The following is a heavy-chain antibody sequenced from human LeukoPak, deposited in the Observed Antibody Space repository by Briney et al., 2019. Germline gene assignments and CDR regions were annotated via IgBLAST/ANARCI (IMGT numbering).Heavy chain of an antibody. CDR3: ARGTHFDY. CDR2: ITSSGSSI. CDR1: GFRFNSYE. J-gene: IGHJ4*02. V-gene: IGHV3-48*03. Sequence: GGSLRLSCAASGFRFNSYEMNWVRQAPGKGLEWLSYITSSGSSIYYADSVKGRFTISRDNSKNTLYLQMNSLRAEDTAVYYCARGTHFDYWGQGTLVTVSS.